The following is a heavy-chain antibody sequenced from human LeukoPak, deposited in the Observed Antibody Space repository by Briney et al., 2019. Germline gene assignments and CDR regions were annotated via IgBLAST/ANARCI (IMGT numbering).Heavy chain of an antibody. V-gene: IGHV1-2*02. CDR3: ARDPTGSGWNDY. CDR1: GYTLTGYY. J-gene: IGHJ4*02. Sequence: ASVKVSCKASGYTLTGYYMHWVRQAPGQGLEWMGWINPNSGGTNYAQKFQGRVTMTRDTSISTAYMELSRLRSDDTAVYYCARDPTGSGWNDYWGQGTLVTVSS. D-gene: IGHD6-19*01. CDR2: INPNSGGT.